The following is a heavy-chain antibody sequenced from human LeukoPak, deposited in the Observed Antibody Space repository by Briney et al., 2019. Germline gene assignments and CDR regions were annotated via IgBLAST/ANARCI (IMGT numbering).Heavy chain of an antibody. CDR2: IRYDGSNK. V-gene: IGHV3-30*02. CDR3: ARDRNDYGDYSLDY. CDR1: GFTFSSYG. D-gene: IGHD4-17*01. J-gene: IGHJ4*02. Sequence: PGGSLRLSCAASGFTFSSYGMHWVRQAPGKGLEWVAFIRYDGSNKYYADSVKGRFTISRDNSKNTLYLQMNSLRAEDTAVYYCARDRNDYGDYSLDYWGQGTLVTVSS.